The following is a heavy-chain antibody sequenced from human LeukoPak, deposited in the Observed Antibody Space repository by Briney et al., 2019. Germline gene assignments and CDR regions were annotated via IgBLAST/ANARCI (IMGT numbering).Heavy chain of an antibody. V-gene: IGHV3-23*01. J-gene: IGHJ4*02. Sequence: GGSLRLSCAASGFTVNTYAMSWVRQAPGKGREWGSGIIGSGGNTYYADSVKGRFTISRDNSKNTLYLQMNSLRAEDTAVYYCAKDGKTRNWNYFQAKPVYWGQGTLVTVSS. CDR1: GFTVNTYA. CDR2: IIGSGGNT. D-gene: IGHD1-7*01. CDR3: AKDGKTRNWNYFQAKPVY.